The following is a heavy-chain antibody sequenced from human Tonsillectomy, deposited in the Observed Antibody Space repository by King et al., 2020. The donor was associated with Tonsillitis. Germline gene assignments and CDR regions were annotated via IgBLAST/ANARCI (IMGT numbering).Heavy chain of an antibody. CDR3: AEDHKIRLPATGFVF. Sequence: VQLVESGAEVKKPGASVRVSCKASGYTFTDYYMHWVRQAPGQGLEWMGWINPNSGGSNSAQKFQGRVTMTRDTSISAAYMELSRLRSDDTAVYYCAEDHKIRLPATGFVFWGQGTLVTVSS. J-gene: IGHJ4*02. V-gene: IGHV1-2*02. D-gene: IGHD2-21*02. CDR2: INPNSGGS. CDR1: GYTFTDYY.